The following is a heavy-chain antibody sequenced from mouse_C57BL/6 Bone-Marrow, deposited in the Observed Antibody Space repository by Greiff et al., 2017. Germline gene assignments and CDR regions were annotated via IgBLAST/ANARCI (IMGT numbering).Heavy chain of an antibody. CDR2: IDPANGNT. CDR3: ALDYPWFAY. Sequence: EVQLQESVAELVRPGASVKLSCTASGFNIKNTYMHWVKQRPEQGLEWIGRIDPANGNTKYAPQFQGKATIAADTSSTPAYLQLISLTSEDASIYYCALDYPWFAYWGQGTLVTVSA. D-gene: IGHD2-4*01. V-gene: IGHV14-3*01. J-gene: IGHJ3*01. CDR1: GFNIKNTY.